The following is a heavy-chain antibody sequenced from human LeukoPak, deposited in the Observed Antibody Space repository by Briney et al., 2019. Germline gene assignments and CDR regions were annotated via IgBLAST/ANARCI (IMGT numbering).Heavy chain of an antibody. CDR3: ARDRVYGGSRTGAFDI. Sequence: GGSLRLSCAASGFTFSRYEMNWVRQAPGKGLEGVSVIYTDGKTYYADSVKGRFSISRDNSKNTLYLQMNTVRAEDTAVYYCARDRVYGGSRTGAFDIWGQGTMVTVSS. V-gene: IGHV3-66*01. J-gene: IGHJ3*02. D-gene: IGHD2-8*01. CDR2: IYTDGKT. CDR1: GFTFSRYE.